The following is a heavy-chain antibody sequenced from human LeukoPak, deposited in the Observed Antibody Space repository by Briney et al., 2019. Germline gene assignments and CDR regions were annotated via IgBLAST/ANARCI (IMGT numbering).Heavy chain of an antibody. CDR2: ISSSSSTT. V-gene: IGHV3-48*01. Sequence: QPGRSLRLSCAASGFTFSSYGMHWVRQAPGKGLEWVSYISSSSSTTYYADSVKGRFTISRDNAKNSLYLQMNSLRAEDTAVYYCASDSTATTLDYWGQGTLVTVSS. CDR1: GFTFSSYG. D-gene: IGHD4-17*01. J-gene: IGHJ4*02. CDR3: ASDSTATTLDY.